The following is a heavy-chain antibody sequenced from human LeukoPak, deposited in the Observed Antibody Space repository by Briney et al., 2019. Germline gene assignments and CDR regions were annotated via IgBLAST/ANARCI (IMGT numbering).Heavy chain of an antibody. V-gene: IGHV3-30*02. Sequence: RPGGSLRLSCAASGFTFNNFGMHWVRQAPGKGLEWVSFIGYEGVHKYYADSVKGRFTISKGNSKATLYLQMNSLRPEDTAVYYCAKDLHGGYSSDYWGQGTLVTVFS. J-gene: IGHJ4*02. CDR1: GFTFNNFG. D-gene: IGHD4-23*01. CDR3: AKDLHGGYSSDY. CDR2: IGYEGVHK.